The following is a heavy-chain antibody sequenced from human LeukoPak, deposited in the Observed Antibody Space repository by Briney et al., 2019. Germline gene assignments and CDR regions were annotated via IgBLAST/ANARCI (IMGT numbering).Heavy chain of an antibody. D-gene: IGHD3-3*01. CDR3: ARDLGTTLFGVISTSRGQFDF. V-gene: IGHV1-46*01. CDR2: INPSGGST. J-gene: IGHJ4*02. Sequence: ASVKVSCKASGYTFTSYYMHWVRQAPGQGLEWMGIINPSGGSTSYAQKFQGRVTMTRDMSTSTVYMELSSLRSEDTAVYYCARDLGTTLFGVISTSRGQFDFWGQGTLVTVSS. CDR1: GYTFTSYY.